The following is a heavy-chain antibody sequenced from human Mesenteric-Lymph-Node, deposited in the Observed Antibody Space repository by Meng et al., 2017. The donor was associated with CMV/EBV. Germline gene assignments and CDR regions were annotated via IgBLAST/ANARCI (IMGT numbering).Heavy chain of an antibody. V-gene: IGHV4-4*02. CDR1: ISSPNW. CDR2: DIHYGAS. J-gene: IGHJ5*02. D-gene: IGHD2-2*01. CDR3: ARVRGGCSASSCTLDP. Sequence: ISSPNWWTWGRQTPGKGLEWIGEDIHYGASNYNPSLESRVTISLDKSKNQFSLNLKSVTAADTGVYYCARVRGGCSASSCTLDPWGQGTLVTVSS.